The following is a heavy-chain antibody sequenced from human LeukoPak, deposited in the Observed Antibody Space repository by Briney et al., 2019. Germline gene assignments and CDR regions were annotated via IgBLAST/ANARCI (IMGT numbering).Heavy chain of an antibody. D-gene: IGHD3-22*01. CDR2: VYYSGSV. CDR1: GGSVSGYY. Sequence: SKTLSLTCTFSGGSVSGYYWSWIRQPPGKGLEWIGYVYYSGSVNYNPSLKSRVTIPVDTSKNQFSLKLYSVTAADTAVYYCARDRKKNYYDSSGYSDWFDPWGQGTLVTVSS. CDR3: ARDRKKNYYDSSGYSDWFDP. J-gene: IGHJ5*02. V-gene: IGHV4-59*02.